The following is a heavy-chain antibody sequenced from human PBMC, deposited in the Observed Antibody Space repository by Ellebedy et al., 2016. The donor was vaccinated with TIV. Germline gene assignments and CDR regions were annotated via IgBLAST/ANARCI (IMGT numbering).Heavy chain of an antibody. D-gene: IGHD6-19*01. CDR2: IFKSGDTT. CDR3: ARAGSSGWEAYFDL. Sequence: GESLKISCAASGFTFSDYAMSWVRQAPGRGLEWVSTIFKSGDTTYYADSVKGRFTLSRDNSKNTLYLQVNSLRAEDTAVYYCARAGSSGWEAYFDLWGRGTLVTVSS. V-gene: IGHV3-23*01. CDR1: GFTFSDYA. J-gene: IGHJ2*01.